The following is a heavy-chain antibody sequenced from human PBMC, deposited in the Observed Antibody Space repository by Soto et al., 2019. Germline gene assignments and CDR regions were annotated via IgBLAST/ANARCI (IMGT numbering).Heavy chain of an antibody. Sequence: PSEPLSLTCFVSGASISSTYWWSWVRQTPGKRLEWIGQIYHTGTTSYNPSLKNRVTISLDKSNNQFSLRLTSMTAADTAVYYCWTVPPRIVVVMTVVRTWGR. CDR1: GASISSTYW. CDR3: WTVPPRIVVVMTVVRT. V-gene: IGHV4-4*02. D-gene: IGHD2-15*01. J-gene: IGHJ2*01. CDR2: IYHTGTT.